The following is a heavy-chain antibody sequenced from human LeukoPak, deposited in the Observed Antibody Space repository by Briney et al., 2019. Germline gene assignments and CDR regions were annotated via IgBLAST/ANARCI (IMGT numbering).Heavy chain of an antibody. Sequence: GGSLRLSCAASGFTFSNYAMSWVRQAPGKGLEWVGFIRSKAYGGTTEYAASVKGRFTISRDDSKSIAYLQMNSLKTEDTAVYYCTREDGSGSYVYNWFDPWGQGTLVTVSS. CDR2: IRSKAYGGTT. D-gene: IGHD3-10*01. CDR1: GFTFSNYA. J-gene: IGHJ5*02. V-gene: IGHV3-49*04. CDR3: TREDGSGSYVYNWFDP.